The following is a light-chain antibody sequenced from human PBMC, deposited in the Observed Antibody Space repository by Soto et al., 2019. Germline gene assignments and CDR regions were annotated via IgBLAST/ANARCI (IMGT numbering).Light chain of an antibody. J-gene: IGKJ5*01. V-gene: IGKV3-15*01. CDR1: ESVGSN. Sequence: EVVMTQSPATLSVSPGERGTFTCRASESVGSNLAWYQQKPGQAPSLLIYTTSTRASGVPARFSGSGSGTEFTLTISSLEAEDFAIYYCQQRSNWPPITFGQGTRLEIK. CDR3: QQRSNWPPIT. CDR2: TTS.